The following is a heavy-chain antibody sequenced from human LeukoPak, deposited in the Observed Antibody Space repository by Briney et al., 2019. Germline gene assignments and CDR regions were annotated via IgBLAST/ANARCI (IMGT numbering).Heavy chain of an antibody. CDR1: GFTFSSYW. D-gene: IGHD3-3*01. CDR3: ARDPTGYDIWSGYYTAALDY. Sequence: GGSLRLSCAASGFTFSSYWMHWVRQAPGKGLVWVSRINSDGSSTSYADSVKGRFTISRDNAKNTLYLQMNSLRAGDTAVYYCARDPTGYDIWSGYYTAALDYWGQGTLVTVSS. J-gene: IGHJ4*02. CDR2: INSDGSST. V-gene: IGHV3-74*01.